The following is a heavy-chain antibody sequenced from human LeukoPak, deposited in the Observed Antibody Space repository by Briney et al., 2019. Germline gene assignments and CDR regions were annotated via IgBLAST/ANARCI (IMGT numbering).Heavy chain of an antibody. V-gene: IGHV1-69*13. J-gene: IGHJ5*02. Sequence: GASVKVSCKASGGTFSSYAISWVRQAPGQGLEWMGGIIPIFGTANYAQKFQDRVTITADESTSTAYMELSSLRSEDTAVYYCARLYSSSWYNWFDPWGQGTLVTVSS. D-gene: IGHD6-13*01. CDR3: ARLYSSSWYNWFDP. CDR2: IIPIFGTA. CDR1: GGTFSSYA.